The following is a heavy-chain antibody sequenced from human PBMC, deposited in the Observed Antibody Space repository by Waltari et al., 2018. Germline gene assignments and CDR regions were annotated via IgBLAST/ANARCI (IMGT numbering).Heavy chain of an antibody. Sequence: QLQLQESGPGLVKPSETLSLTCTVSGGSISDRSHYWVWIRQPAGKGLEWIGSIYYTGSTSYNPSLKSRVTISVDTSKNQFSLKLTSVTAADTAVYYCPRHGVIGTKIFDYWGQGTLVTVSS. CDR1: GGSISDRSHY. CDR3: PRHGVIGTKIFDY. CDR2: IYYTGST. V-gene: IGHV4-39*01. J-gene: IGHJ4*02. D-gene: IGHD2-21*01.